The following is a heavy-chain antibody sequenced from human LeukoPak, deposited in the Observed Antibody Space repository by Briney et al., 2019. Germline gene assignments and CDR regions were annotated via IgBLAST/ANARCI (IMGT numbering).Heavy chain of an antibody. J-gene: IGHJ5*02. CDR3: ARGLLWFGELPFDP. CDR1: GYTFTSYA. Sequence: GASVKVSCKASGYTFTSYAMHWVRQAPGQRLEWMGWINAGNGNTKYSQEFQGRVTITRDTSASTAYMELSSLRSEDMAVYCCARGLLWFGELPFDPWGQGTLVTVSS. CDR2: INAGNGNT. V-gene: IGHV1-3*03. D-gene: IGHD3-10*01.